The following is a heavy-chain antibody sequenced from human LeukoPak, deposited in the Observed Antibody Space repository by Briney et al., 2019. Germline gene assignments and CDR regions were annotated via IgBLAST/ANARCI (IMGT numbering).Heavy chain of an antibody. CDR3: ARDVWRYSSGWYEYYGMAV. CDR2: IFYTGIT. V-gene: IGHV4-59*01. J-gene: IGHJ6*02. CDR1: GGSMNTYY. Sequence: PSETLSLTCNVSGGSMNTYYWSRIRQPPGKGLEWIGYIFYTGITNYNPSLKSRVTISVDTSRNQFSLKLSSVTAADTAVYYCARDVWRYSSGWYEYYGMAVWGQGTTVTVSS. D-gene: IGHD6-19*01.